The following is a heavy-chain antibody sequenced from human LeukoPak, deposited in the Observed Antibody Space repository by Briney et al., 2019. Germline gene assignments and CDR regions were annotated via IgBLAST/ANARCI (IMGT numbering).Heavy chain of an antibody. D-gene: IGHD6-6*01. V-gene: IGHV3-30*03. CDR1: GFTFSSYG. CDR2: ISYDGSNK. Sequence: PGGSLRLSCAASGFTFSSYGMLWVRQAPGKGLEWVAVISYDGSNKYYVESVKGRFTISRDNSKNTLYLQMNSLRAEDTAVYYCASGPLISYNSSTYPPFDYWGQGTLVTVS. J-gene: IGHJ4*02. CDR3: ASGPLISYNSSTYPPFDY.